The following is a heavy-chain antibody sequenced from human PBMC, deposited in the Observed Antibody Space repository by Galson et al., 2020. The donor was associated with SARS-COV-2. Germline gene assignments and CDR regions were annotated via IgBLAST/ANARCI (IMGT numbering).Heavy chain of an antibody. CDR2: MRSSGSQI. D-gene: IGHD1-26*01. CDR3: AKAVGAAVIYYWYCGL. V-gene: IGHV3-21*06. Sequence: ASLSLSCAASGLTFSKYTMNWVRQAPGKGPEWPSSMRSSGSQIFYAESVRGRFTTSRDNATNSLFLQMNSLRAKDTGVYYCAKAVGAAVIYYWYCGLWGRGTLVTVSS. J-gene: IGHJ2*01. CDR1: GLTFSKYT.